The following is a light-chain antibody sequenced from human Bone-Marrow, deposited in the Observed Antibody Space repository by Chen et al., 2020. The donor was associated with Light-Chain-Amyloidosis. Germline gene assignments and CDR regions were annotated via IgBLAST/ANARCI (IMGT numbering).Light chain of an antibody. CDR1: DLPTKY. J-gene: IGLJ2*01. V-gene: IGLV3-25*02. CDR2: IDT. CDR3: QSADSSGTYEVI. Sequence: SYELTQPPSVSVSPGQTARITCSGDDLPTKYAYWYQQKPGQAPVLVIHIDTERPSGISERFSGSSSGTTATLTISGVQAEEEADYHCQSADSSGTYEVIFGGGTKLTVL.